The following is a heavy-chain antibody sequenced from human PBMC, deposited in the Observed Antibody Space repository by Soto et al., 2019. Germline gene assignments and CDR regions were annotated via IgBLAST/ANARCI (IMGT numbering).Heavy chain of an antibody. CDR2: INAGNGNT. V-gene: IGHV1-3*01. D-gene: IGHD6-19*01. CDR3: AADYSSGWYDGGTYYYYGMDV. CDR1: GYTFTSYA. Sequence: ASVKVSCKASGYTFTSYAMYWVRQAPGQRLEWMGWINAGNGNTKYSQKFQGRVTITRDTSASTAYMELSSLRSEDTAVYYCAADYSSGWYDGGTYYYYGMDVWGQGTTVTVS. J-gene: IGHJ6*02.